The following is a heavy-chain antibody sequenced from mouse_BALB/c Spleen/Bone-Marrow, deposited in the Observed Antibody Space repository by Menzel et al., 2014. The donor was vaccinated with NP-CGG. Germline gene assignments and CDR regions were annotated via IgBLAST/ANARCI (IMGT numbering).Heavy chain of an antibody. D-gene: IGHD1-2*01. V-gene: IGHV4-1*02. Sequence: EVKLVESGGGRMQPGGSLKLSCADLGFDFSRYWMSWVRQAPGKGLEWIGEINPDSSTINYTPSLKDKFIISRDNAKNTLYLQMSKVRSEDTALYYCARMHYYGYVAYWGQGTLVTVSA. J-gene: IGHJ3*01. CDR2: INPDSSTI. CDR3: ARMHYYGYVAY. CDR1: GFDFSRYW.